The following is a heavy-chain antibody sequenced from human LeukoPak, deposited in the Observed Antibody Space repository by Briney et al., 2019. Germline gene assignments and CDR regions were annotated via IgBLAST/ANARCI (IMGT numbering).Heavy chain of an antibody. CDR2: ISSSSTI. CDR1: GFSFSSYS. D-gene: IGHD6-13*01. CDR3: ARDATAGLFDY. J-gene: IGHJ4*02. Sequence: GGSLILSCAASGFSFSSYSMSWVRQAPGKGLEWVSYISSSSTIYYADSVKGRFTISRDNAKNSLYLQMNSLRDEDTAVYYCARDATAGLFDYWGQGTLVTVSS. V-gene: IGHV3-48*02.